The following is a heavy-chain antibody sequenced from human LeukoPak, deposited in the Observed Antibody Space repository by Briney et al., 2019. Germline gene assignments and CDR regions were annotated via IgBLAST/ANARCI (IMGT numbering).Heavy chain of an antibody. CDR2: IYSGGST. CDR1: GFTVSSNY. Sequence: GGSLRLSCAASGFTVSSNYMSWVRQAPGKGLEWVSVIYSGGSTYYADSVKGRFTISRDSSKNTLYLQMNSLRAEDTAVYYCARGLPNYYGMDVWGQGTTVTVSS. V-gene: IGHV3-53*01. J-gene: IGHJ6*02. CDR3: ARGLPNYYGMDV.